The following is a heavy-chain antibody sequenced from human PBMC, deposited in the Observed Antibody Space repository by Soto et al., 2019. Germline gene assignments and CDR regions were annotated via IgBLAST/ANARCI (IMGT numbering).Heavy chain of an antibody. D-gene: IGHD6-19*01. Sequence: EVQLLESGGGLVQPGGSLRLSCAASGFTFNRYAMSWVRQAPGKGLEWVSTLSGSGGRTYFADSVKGRFTISRDNSKNTLSLQMNSLRAEDTAVYYCAKVGGGWYDGDTNYCDYWGQGTLVTVSS. CDR3: AKVGGGWYDGDTNYCDY. CDR2: LSGSGGRT. CDR1: GFTFNRYA. J-gene: IGHJ4*02. V-gene: IGHV3-23*01.